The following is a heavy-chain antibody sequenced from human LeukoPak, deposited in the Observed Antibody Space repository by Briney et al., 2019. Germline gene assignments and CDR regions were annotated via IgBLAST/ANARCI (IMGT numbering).Heavy chain of an antibody. CDR1: GYTFTNYY. CDR3: ARGIQLSKYGMGV. V-gene: IGHV1-46*01. Sequence: ASVKVSCKASGYTFTNYYMHWVRQAPGQGLEWMGIINPSGGSTNYAQKFQGRVTMTRDTSTSTVNMDLSSLTSEDTAVYYYARGIQLSKYGMGVWGQGTTVTVSS. D-gene: IGHD5-18*01. CDR2: INPSGGST. J-gene: IGHJ6*02.